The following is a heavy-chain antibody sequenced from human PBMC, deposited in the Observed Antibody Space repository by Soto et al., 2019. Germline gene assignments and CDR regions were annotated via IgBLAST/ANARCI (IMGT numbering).Heavy chain of an antibody. CDR2: INHSGST. V-gene: IGHV4-34*01. J-gene: IGHJ3*02. D-gene: IGHD3-3*01. CDR3: ARAPQPSLLFGVVIIWSDAFDI. Sequence: PSETLSLTCAVYGGSFSGYYWSWIRQPPGKGLEWIGEINHSGSTNYNPSLKSRVTISVDTSKNQFSLELSSVTAADTAVYYCARAPQPSLLFGVVIIWSDAFDIWGQGTMVTVSS. CDR1: GGSFSGYY.